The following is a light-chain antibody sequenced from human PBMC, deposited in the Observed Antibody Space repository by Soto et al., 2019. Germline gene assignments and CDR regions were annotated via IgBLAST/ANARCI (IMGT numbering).Light chain of an antibody. CDR2: GAS. CDR3: QQYGNPPPNA. V-gene: IGKV3-20*01. CDR1: QSVSSSY. Sequence: EIVLTQSPGTLSLSPGERATLSCRASQSVSSSYLAWYQQKPGQAPRALIHGASSRATGIPDRFSGSGSGTVFTLTISRLEPEDFAGYFCQQYGNPPPNAFGQGTKVEIK. J-gene: IGKJ2*01.